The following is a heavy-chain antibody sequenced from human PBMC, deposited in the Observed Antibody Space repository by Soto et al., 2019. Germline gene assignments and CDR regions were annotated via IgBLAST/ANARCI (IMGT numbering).Heavy chain of an antibody. J-gene: IGHJ6*02. CDR3: ARGVGYCSSTSCYYYYGMDV. V-gene: IGHV1-69*02. CDR1: GGTFSSYT. CDR2: IIPILGIA. Sequence: QVQLVQSGAEVKKPGSSVKVSCKASGGTFSSYTISWVRQAPGQGLEWMGRIIPILGIANYAQKFQGRVTITADKATSTDYMELSSLRSEDTAVYYCARGVGYCSSTSCYYYYGMDVWGQGTTVTVSS. D-gene: IGHD2-2*01.